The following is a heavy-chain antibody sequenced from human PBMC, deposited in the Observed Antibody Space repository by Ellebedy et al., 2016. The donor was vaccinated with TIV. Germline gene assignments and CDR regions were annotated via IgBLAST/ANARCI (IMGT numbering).Heavy chain of an antibody. V-gene: IGHV3-53*01. J-gene: IGHJ4*02. Sequence: GGSLRLXCAASGFTVSSNYMSWVRQAPGKGLEWVSVIYSGGSTYYADSVKGRFTISRDNSKNTLYLQMNSLRAEDTAVYYCARAPRGWFDYWGQGTLVTVSS. CDR3: ARAPRGWFDY. D-gene: IGHD6-19*01. CDR2: IYSGGST. CDR1: GFTVSSNY.